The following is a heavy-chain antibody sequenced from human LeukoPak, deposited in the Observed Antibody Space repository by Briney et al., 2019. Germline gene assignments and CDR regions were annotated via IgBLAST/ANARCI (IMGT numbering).Heavy chain of an antibody. CDR1: GYTLTSNY. CDR2: INPSGGST. J-gene: IGHJ4*02. Sequence: GASVKVSCKASGYTLTSNYMHWVRQAPGQGLEWMGTINPSGGSTSYAQKFQGRVTMTRDTSTSTVYMELSSLRSEDTAVYYCARDAPNPNYYDSSGYFDYWGQGTLVTVSP. CDR3: ARDAPNPNYYDSSGYFDY. D-gene: IGHD3-22*01. V-gene: IGHV1-46*01.